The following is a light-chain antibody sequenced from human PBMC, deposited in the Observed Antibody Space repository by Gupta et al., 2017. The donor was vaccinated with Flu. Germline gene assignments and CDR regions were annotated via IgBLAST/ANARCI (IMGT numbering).Light chain of an antibody. V-gene: IGKV3-15*01. J-gene: IGKJ5*01. Sequence: EIVMTQSPDTLSVSPGERATLSCRASQSIRSNLAWYQQKPGLAPRLLIFGASTRDTGIADRFSGSGSGTEFTLTISSRESEDFAVYYCQQYDDWPPITFGQGTRLEIK. CDR1: QSIRSN. CDR3: QQYDDWPPIT. CDR2: GAS.